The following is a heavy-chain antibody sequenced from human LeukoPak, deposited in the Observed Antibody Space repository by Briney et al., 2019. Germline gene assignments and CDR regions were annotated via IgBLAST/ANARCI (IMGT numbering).Heavy chain of an antibody. Sequence: PGGSLRLSCAASGFTFSIYSMNWVRHAPGKGLEWVSSISSSSSYIYYADSVKGRFTISRDNAKNSLYLQMNSLRAEDTAVYYCARDGDYDAFDIWGQGTMVTVSS. CDR2: ISSSSSYI. CDR1: GFTFSIYS. V-gene: IGHV3-21*01. D-gene: IGHD7-27*01. CDR3: ARDGDYDAFDI. J-gene: IGHJ3*02.